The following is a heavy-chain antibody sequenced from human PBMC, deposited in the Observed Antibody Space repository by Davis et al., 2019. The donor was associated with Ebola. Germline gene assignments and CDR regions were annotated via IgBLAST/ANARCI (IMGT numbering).Heavy chain of an antibody. J-gene: IGHJ6*03. Sequence: SVKVSCKASGGTFSSYAISWVRQAPGQGLEWMGGIIPIFGTANYAQKFQGRVTITADESTSTAYMELSSLRSEDTAVYYCASSDIVVVPAAHYYYYYYMDVWGKGTTVTVSS. V-gene: IGHV1-69*13. CDR2: IIPIFGTA. CDR1: GGTFSSYA. D-gene: IGHD2-2*01. CDR3: ASSDIVVVPAAHYYYYYYMDV.